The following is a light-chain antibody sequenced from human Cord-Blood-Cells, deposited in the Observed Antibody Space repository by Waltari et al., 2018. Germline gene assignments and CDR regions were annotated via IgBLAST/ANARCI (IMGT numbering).Light chain of an antibody. CDR2: GAS. V-gene: IGKV3-15*01. J-gene: IGKJ5*01. CDR1: QSVSSN. Sequence: IVMTQSTATLSVSPGERATLSCRASQSVSSNLAWYQQTPGQAPRRLIYGASTRATGIPARFSGSGSGTEFTLTISSLQSEDFAVYYCQQYNNLPPTLGQGTRLEIK. CDR3: QQYNNLPPT.